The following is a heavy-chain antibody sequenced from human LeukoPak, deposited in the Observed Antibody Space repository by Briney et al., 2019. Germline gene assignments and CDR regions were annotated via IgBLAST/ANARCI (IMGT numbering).Heavy chain of an antibody. D-gene: IGHD1-26*01. Sequence: PAETLSLTCTVSGVSFTTSYYWGLIRQPPRKMPELIESHYHGGATYYNPSLNRRATISVDTYKNQFSLKMSYVTTADTAVYYCARSGVTIGWGNFDNWGKGTLGTVSP. V-gene: IGHV4-39*01. CDR3: ARSGVTIGWGNFDN. J-gene: IGHJ4*02. CDR1: GVSFTTSYY. CDR2: HYHGGAT.